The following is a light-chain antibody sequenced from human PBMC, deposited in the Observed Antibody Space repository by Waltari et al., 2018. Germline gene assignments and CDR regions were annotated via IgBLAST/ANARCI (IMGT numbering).Light chain of an antibody. CDR2: DVN. CDR1: SGDVGGYDY. Sequence: QSALTQPASVSASPGQSITISCTGTSGDVGGYDYVSGYQQHPGKAPQLIIYDVNKRPSGVSHRFSASKSGNTASLTIFGLQAEDEADYYCISYTSTTTYVVVGGGTKLTVL. J-gene: IGLJ2*01. CDR3: ISYTSTTTYVV. V-gene: IGLV2-14*03.